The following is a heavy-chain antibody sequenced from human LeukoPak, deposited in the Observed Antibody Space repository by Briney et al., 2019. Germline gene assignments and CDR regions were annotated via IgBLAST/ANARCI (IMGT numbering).Heavy chain of an antibody. Sequence: PGRSLRLSSAASGFAFSSYGMHWVRQAPGKGLEWVAVISYDGSNKYYADSVKGRFTISRDNSRNTVYLQMNSLRAEDTAVYYCAKGRRYCSGGSCYYFDYWGQGTLVTVSS. D-gene: IGHD2-15*01. V-gene: IGHV3-30*18. CDR3: AKGRRYCSGGSCYYFDY. J-gene: IGHJ4*02. CDR2: ISYDGSNK. CDR1: GFAFSSYG.